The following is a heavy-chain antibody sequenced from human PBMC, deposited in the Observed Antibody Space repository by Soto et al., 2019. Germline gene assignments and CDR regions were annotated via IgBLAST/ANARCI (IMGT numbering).Heavy chain of an antibody. Sequence: SEALSLTCPVSGGSISSSSYYWGWIRQPPGKGLEWIGSVYNRGSTHYKSSLKSRVTISVDTSKNQFSLNLSSVTAADTAVYHCARFPRDYDSSGYYLPEDYWGQGTLVTVSS. CDR1: GGSISSSSYY. CDR3: ARFPRDYDSSGYYLPEDY. CDR2: VYNRGST. J-gene: IGHJ4*02. D-gene: IGHD3-22*01. V-gene: IGHV4-39*01.